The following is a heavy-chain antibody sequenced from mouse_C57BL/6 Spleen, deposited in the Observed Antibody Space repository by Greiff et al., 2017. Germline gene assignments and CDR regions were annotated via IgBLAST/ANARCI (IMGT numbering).Heavy chain of an antibody. Sequence: EVKLQESGAELVRPGASVKLSCTASGFNIKDDYMHWVKQRPEQGLEWIGWIDPANGDTEYASKFQGKATITADTSSNTAYLQLSSLTSEDTAVYYCTLLRGLDSSGHGYGGQGTLVTVSA. J-gene: IGHJ3*01. CDR1: GFNIKDDY. V-gene: IGHV14-4*01. D-gene: IGHD3-2*02. CDR2: IDPANGDT. CDR3: TLLRGLDSSGHGY.